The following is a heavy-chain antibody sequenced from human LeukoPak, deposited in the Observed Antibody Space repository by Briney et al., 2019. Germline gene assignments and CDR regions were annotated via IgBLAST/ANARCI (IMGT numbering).Heavy chain of an antibody. J-gene: IGHJ5*02. CDR2: ISGSGGST. CDR3: AKDRYSNYGDWFDP. CDR1: GFTFSNYA. V-gene: IGHV3-23*01. Sequence: GGSLRLSCAASGFTFSNYAMNWVRQALGKGLEWVSGISGSGGSTYYADSVKGRFTISRDNSKNTLYLQMISLRAEDTAVYYCAKDRYSNYGDWFDPWGQGTLVTAFS. D-gene: IGHD4-11*01.